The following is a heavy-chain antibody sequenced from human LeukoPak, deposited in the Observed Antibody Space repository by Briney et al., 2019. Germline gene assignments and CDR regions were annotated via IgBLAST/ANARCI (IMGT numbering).Heavy chain of an antibody. CDR3: AREAIAAGTTTMDRHRQSDY. CDR2: IIPIFGTA. CDR1: GGTFSSYA. D-gene: IGHD6-13*01. V-gene: IGHV1-69*13. Sequence: GASVKVSCKASGGTFSSYAISWVRQAPGQGLEWMGGIIPIFGTANYAQKFQGRVTITADESTSTAYMELSSLRSEDTAVYYCAREAIAAGTTTMDRHRQSDYWGQGTLVTVSS. J-gene: IGHJ4*02.